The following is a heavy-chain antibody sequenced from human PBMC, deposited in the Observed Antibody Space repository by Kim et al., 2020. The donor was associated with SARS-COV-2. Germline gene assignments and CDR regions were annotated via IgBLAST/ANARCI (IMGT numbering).Heavy chain of an antibody. J-gene: IGHJ4*02. Sequence: SETLSLTCTVSGGSTSSYYWSWIRQPPGKGLEWIGYIYYSGSTNYNPSLKSRVTISVDTSKNQFSLKLSSVTAADTAVYYCARVGNWNDFDYWGQGTLVTVSS. CDR1: GGSTSSYY. CDR2: IYYSGST. D-gene: IGHD1-1*01. CDR3: ARVGNWNDFDY. V-gene: IGHV4-59*01.